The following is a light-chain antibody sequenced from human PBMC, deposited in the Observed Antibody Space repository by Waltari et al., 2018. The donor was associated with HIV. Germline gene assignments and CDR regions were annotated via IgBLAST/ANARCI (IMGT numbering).Light chain of an antibody. CDR2: EVV. CDR3: CSYAGTTNFVVI. V-gene: IGLV2-23*02. Sequence: QSALTQPASVSGSPGQSITISCTGTSTDVGSYNLVSWYQQHPGKAPKLLIYEVVNRPSGVSNRFSGSQSGNTASLTISGLQADDEADYYCCSYAGTTNFVVIFGVGTKLTVL. CDR1: STDVGSYNL. J-gene: IGLJ2*01.